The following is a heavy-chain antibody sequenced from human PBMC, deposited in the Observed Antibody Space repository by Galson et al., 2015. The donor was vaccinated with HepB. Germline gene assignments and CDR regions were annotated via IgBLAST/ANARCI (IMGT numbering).Heavy chain of an antibody. J-gene: IGHJ4*02. CDR1: GFTFSNYP. CDR3: ARPTNADTSMRELVY. V-gene: IGHV3-30-3*01. D-gene: IGHD5-18*01. CDR2: ISYDGSDK. Sequence: SLRLSCAASGFTFSNYPMHWVRQAPGKGLEWVAVISYDGSDKYYADSVRGRFTISRDNSKSTLYLQMNNLRAEDTAVYYCARPTNADTSMRELVYWGQGTLATVSS.